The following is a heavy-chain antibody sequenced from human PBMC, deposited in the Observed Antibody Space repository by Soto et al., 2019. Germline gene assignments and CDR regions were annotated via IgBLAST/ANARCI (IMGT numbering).Heavy chain of an antibody. V-gene: IGHV4-39*01. CDR3: ARRHYYYGMDV. J-gene: IGHJ6*02. CDR1: GGSISSSSYY. CDR2: IYYSGST. Sequence: LSLTCTVSGGSISSSSYYWGWIRQPPGKGLEWIGSIYYSGSTYYNPSLKSRVTISVDTSKNQFSLKLSSVTAADTAVYYCARRHYYYGMDVWGQGTTVTVSS.